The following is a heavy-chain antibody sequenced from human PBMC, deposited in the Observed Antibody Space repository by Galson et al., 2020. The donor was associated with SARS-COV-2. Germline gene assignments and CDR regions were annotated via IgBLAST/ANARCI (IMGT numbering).Heavy chain of an antibody. CDR3: ARDRIAVAVYYFDY. Sequence: ASVKVSCKASGYTFTGYYMHWVRQAPGQGLEWMGWINPNSGGTNYAQKFQGRVTMTRDTSISTAYMKLSRLRSDDTAVYYCARDRIAVAVYYFDYWGQGTLVTVSS. V-gene: IGHV1-2*02. D-gene: IGHD6-19*01. J-gene: IGHJ4*02. CDR2: INPNSGGT. CDR1: GYTFTGYY.